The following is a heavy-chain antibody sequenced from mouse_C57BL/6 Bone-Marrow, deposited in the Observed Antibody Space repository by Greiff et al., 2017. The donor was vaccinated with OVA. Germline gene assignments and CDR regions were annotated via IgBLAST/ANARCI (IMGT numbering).Heavy chain of an antibody. V-gene: IGHV1-15*01. D-gene: IGHD2-5*01. CDR2: IDPETGGT. Sequence: VKLVESGAELVRPGASVTLSCKASGYTFTDYEMHWVKQTPVHGLEWIGAIDPETGGTAYNQQFKGKAILTADKSSSTAYMELRSLTAEDSAVYYCTRSYSNYGDFDYWGQGTTLTVSS. CDR3: TRSYSNYGDFDY. CDR1: GYTFTDYE. J-gene: IGHJ2*01.